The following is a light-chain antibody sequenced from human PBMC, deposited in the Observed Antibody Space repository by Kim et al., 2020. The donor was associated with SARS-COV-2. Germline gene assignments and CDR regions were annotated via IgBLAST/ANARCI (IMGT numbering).Light chain of an antibody. CDR1: KLGDKY. CDR3: QAWDSSTAV. Sequence: SYELTQPPSVSVSPGQTARITCSGDKLGDKYACWYQQKPGQSPVLVIYQDSKRPSGIPERFSGSNSGNTATLTISGTQAMDEADYYCQAWDSSTAVFGGGTQLPVL. CDR2: QDS. V-gene: IGLV3-1*01. J-gene: IGLJ3*02.